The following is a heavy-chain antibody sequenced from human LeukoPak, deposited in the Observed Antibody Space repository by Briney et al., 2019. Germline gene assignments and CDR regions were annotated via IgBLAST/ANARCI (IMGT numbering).Heavy chain of an antibody. J-gene: IGHJ4*02. CDR1: GFTFSSYG. D-gene: IGHD6-19*01. CDR2: ISYDGSNK. Sequence: GGSLRLSCAASGFTFSSYGMHWVRQAPGKGLEWVVVISYDGSNKYYADSVKGRFTISRDNSKNTLYLQMNSLRAEDTAVYYCSIAVAGGGFDYWGQGTLVTVSS. V-gene: IGHV3-30*03. CDR3: SIAVAGGGFDY.